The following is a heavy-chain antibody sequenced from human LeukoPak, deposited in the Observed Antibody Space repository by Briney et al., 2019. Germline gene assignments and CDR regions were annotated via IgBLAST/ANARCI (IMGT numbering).Heavy chain of an antibody. V-gene: IGHV3-33*01. J-gene: IGHJ6*02. CDR3: ARASSSWYGYYYGMDV. D-gene: IGHD6-13*01. CDR1: GFTFSSYG. CDR2: IWYDGSNK. Sequence: GGSLRLSCAASGFTFSSYGMHWVRQAPGKGLEWVAVIWYDGSNKYYADSVKGRFTISRDNSKNTLYLQMNSLRAEDTAVYYCARASSSWYGYYYGMDVWGQGTTATVSS.